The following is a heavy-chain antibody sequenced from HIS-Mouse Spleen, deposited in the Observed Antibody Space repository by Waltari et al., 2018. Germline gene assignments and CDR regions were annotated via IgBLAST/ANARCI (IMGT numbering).Heavy chain of an antibody. J-gene: IGHJ3*01. CDR3: VVSGS. D-gene: IGHD1-26*01. CDR1: GFTFSSYG. Sequence: QVQLVESGGGVVQPGRSLRLSCAAAGFTFSSYGMHWGRQGPGKGLEGVAVISYDGSNKYYADSVKGRFTISRDNSKNTLYLQMNSLRAEDTAVYYCVVSGSWGQGTMVTVSS. V-gene: IGHV3-30*03. CDR2: ISYDGSNK.